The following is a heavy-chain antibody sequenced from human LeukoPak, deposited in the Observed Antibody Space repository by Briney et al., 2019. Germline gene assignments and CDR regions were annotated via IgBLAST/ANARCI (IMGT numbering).Heavy chain of an antibody. D-gene: IGHD6-13*01. J-gene: IGHJ6*02. Sequence: GGSLRLSCAASGFTFSSYTMNWVRQAPGKGLEWVSSISSSSSYIYYADSVKGRFTISRDNAKNSLYLQMNSLRAEDTAVYYCARDLGIAAAQGMDVWGQGTTVTVSS. CDR2: ISSSSSYI. CDR3: ARDLGIAAAQGMDV. V-gene: IGHV3-21*01. CDR1: GFTFSSYT.